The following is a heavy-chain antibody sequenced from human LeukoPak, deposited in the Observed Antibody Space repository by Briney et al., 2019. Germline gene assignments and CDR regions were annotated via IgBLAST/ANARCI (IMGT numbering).Heavy chain of an antibody. J-gene: IGHJ4*02. D-gene: IGHD3-10*01. CDR1: GGTFSSYA. Sequence: PVKVSCKASGGTFSSYAISWVRQAPGQGLEWMGGIIPIFGTANYAQKFQGRVTITADESTSTAYMELSSLRSEDTAVYYCARDKGYYGSGSSAWCYWGQGTLVTVSS. V-gene: IGHV1-69*13. CDR3: ARDKGYYGSGSSAWCY. CDR2: IIPIFGTA.